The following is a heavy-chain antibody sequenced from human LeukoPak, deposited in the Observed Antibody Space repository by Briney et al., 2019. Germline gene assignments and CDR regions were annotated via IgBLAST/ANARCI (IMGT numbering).Heavy chain of an antibody. V-gene: IGHV4-39*07. CDR1: GGSISSGNYY. Sequence: SETLSLTCTVSGGSISSGNYYWGWIRQPPGKGLEWIGSIYYSGTTYYNPSLKSRVTISVDTSKNQFSLKLSSITAADTALYYCARGGPVAGTDFDYWGQGTLVTVSS. D-gene: IGHD6-19*01. CDR3: ARGGPVAGTDFDY. CDR2: IYYSGTT. J-gene: IGHJ4*02.